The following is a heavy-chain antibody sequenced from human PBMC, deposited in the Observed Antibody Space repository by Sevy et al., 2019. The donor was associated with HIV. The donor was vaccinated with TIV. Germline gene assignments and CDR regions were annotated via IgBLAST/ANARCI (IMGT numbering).Heavy chain of an antibody. CDR3: AKDRAPGYYDSSGYVDY. Sequence: GGSLRLSCAASGFTFSSYAMSWVRQAPGKGLEWVSAISGSGGSTYYADSVKGRFTISRDNSKNTLYLQMNSLRAEDTAVYHCAKDRAPGYYDSSGYVDYWGQGTLVTVSS. V-gene: IGHV3-23*01. CDR2: ISGSGGST. D-gene: IGHD3-22*01. J-gene: IGHJ4*02. CDR1: GFTFSSYA.